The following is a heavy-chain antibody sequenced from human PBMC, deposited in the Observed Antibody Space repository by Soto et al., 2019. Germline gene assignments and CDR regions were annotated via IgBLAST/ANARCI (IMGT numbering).Heavy chain of an antibody. D-gene: IGHD3-10*01. CDR3: ARVLSPWGSGSFDY. V-gene: IGHV1-46*01. J-gene: IGHJ4*02. CDR2: VNPSGGST. Sequence: QVQLVQSGAEVKKPGASVKVSCKASGYTFTSYYMHWVRQAHGQGHEWMGIVNPSGGSTSYAQKFQGRVTMTRDTSTSTVYMELRSLRFEDTAVYYCARVLSPWGSGSFDYWGQGTLVTVSS. CDR1: GYTFTSYY.